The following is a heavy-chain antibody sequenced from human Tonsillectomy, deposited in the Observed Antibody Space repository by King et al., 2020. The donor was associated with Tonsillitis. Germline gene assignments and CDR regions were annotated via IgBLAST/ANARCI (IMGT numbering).Heavy chain of an antibody. CDR2: ISYDGKNK. CDR1: AFTFRTYV. V-gene: IGHV3-30*04. CDR3: AVRWDCSDSNCYNAFYI. J-gene: IGHJ3*02. Sequence: VQLVESGGGVVQPGTSLRLSCEVSAFTFRTYVLDWVRQAPGKGLEWVAVISYDGKNKVYAESVKGRFTISRDNSKNTLFMQLNSLRPEDTAVYYCAVRWDCSDSNCYNAFYIWGQGTMVTVSS. D-gene: IGHD2-2*02.